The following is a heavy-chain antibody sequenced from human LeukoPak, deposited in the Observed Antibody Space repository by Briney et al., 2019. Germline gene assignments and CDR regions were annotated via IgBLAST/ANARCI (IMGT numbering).Heavy chain of an antibody. V-gene: IGHV6-1*01. Sequence: SQTLSLTFAISGDSVSSNSAAWNWLRQSPSRGLEWLGRTYYRSKWYNDYAVSVKSRITINPDTSKNQLSLQLNSVTPEDTAVYYCARDHGDYLDFDYWGQGTLATVSS. J-gene: IGHJ4*02. D-gene: IGHD4-17*01. CDR2: TYYRSKWYN. CDR1: GDSVSSNSAA. CDR3: ARDHGDYLDFDY.